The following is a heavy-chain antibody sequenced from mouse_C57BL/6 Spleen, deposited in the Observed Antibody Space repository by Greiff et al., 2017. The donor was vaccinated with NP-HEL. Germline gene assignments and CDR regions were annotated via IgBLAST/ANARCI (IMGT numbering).Heavy chain of an antibody. J-gene: IGHJ4*01. CDR2: INPYNGGT. V-gene: IGHV1-19*01. Sequence: EVQLQQSGPVLVKPGASVKMSCKASGYTFTDYYMNWVKQSHGKSLEWIGVINPYNGGTSYNQKFKGKATLTVDKSSSTAYMELNSLTSGDSAVYYCARDDYGSSLYAMDYWGQGTSVTVAA. CDR1: GYTFTDYY. CDR3: ARDDYGSSLYAMDY. D-gene: IGHD1-1*01.